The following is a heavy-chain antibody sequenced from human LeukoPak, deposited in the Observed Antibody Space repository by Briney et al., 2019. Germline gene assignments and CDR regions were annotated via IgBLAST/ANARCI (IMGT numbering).Heavy chain of an antibody. J-gene: IGHJ4*02. V-gene: IGHV4-59*01. CDR2: IYYIGST. Sequence: SETLSLTCTVSGGSISSYYWSWIRQAPGKGLEWIGYIYYIGSTNYNPSLQNRVTIIVDTSKNQFSLKLSSVTAADTAVYYCARARGYSYGSIRFDYWGQGTLVTVSS. CDR3: ARARGYSYGSIRFDY. CDR1: GGSISSYY. D-gene: IGHD5-18*01.